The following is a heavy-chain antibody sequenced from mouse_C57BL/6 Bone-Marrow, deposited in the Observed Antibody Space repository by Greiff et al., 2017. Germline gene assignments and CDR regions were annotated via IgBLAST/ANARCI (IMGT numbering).Heavy chain of an antibody. J-gene: IGHJ3*01. Sequence: EVQLQQSGPELVKPGASVKISCKASGYTFTDYYMNWVKQSHGKSLEWIGDINPNNGGTSYNQKFKGKATLTVDKSSSTAYMELRSLTSKDSAVYYCARGDYYGSSYGAYWGQGTLVTVSA. CDR1: GYTFTDYY. CDR2: INPNNGGT. CDR3: ARGDYYGSSYGAY. D-gene: IGHD1-1*01. V-gene: IGHV1-26*01.